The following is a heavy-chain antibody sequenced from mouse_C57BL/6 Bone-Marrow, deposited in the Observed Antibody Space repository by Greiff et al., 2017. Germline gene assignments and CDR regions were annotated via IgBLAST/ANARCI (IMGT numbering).Heavy chain of an antibody. J-gene: IGHJ2*01. CDR3: TRANYSFFDY. CDR2: IDPETGGT. Sequence: VQLQQPGAELVRPGASVTLSCKASGYTFTDYEMHWVKQTPVHGLEWIGAIDPETGGTAYNQKFKGKAILTADKSSSTAYMELRSLTSEDSAVYYCTRANYSFFDYWGQGTTLTGAS. CDR1: GYTFTDYE. V-gene: IGHV1-15*01. D-gene: IGHD2-12*01.